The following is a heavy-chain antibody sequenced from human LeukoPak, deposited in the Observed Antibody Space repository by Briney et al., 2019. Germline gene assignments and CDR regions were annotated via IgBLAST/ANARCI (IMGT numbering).Heavy chain of an antibody. CDR3: AKGVRGQLGDY. J-gene: IGHJ4*02. CDR1: GFTFSSFA. V-gene: IGHV3-23*01. Sequence: GGSLRLSCAASGFTFSSFAMYWVRRAPGKGLEWISGIFGSGSTICYADSVKGRFTISRDNSKNTVFLQMNSLRAEDTAVYYCAKGVRGQLGDYWGQGTLVTVSS. CDR2: IFGSGSTI. D-gene: IGHD6-13*01.